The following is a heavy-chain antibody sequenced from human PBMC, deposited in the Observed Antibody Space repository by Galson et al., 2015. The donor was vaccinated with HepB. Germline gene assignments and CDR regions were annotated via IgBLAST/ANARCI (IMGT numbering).Heavy chain of an antibody. CDR1: GYTFTRYA. D-gene: IGHD5-12*01. Sequence: SVKVSCKASGYTFTRYAMNWVRQAPGQGLEWMGWINTNTGNPTYAQGFTGRFVFSLDISVSTAYLQISSLKAEDTAVYYCATEEYSGYEESYYYYYYMDVWGKGTTVTVSS. CDR3: ATEEYSGYEESYYYYYYMDV. CDR2: INTNTGNP. J-gene: IGHJ6*03. V-gene: IGHV7-4-1*02.